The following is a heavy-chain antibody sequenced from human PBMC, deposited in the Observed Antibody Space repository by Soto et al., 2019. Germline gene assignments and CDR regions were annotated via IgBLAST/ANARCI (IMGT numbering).Heavy chain of an antibody. CDR2: IYYNGNI. Sequence: SETLSLTCTVSGASVTGHYWSWILQPPGKGLEWIGYIYYNGNINYNPSLRSRVTISVDTSRRQFSLKLSSVTAADTAVYYCATHRYNVGWEPFDSWGQGSLVTVSS. D-gene: IGHD1-26*01. J-gene: IGHJ4*02. CDR3: ATHRYNVGWEPFDS. CDR1: GASVTGHY. V-gene: IGHV4-59*02.